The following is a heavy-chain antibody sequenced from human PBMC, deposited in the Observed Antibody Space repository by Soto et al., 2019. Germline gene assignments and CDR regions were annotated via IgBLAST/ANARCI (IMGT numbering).Heavy chain of an antibody. Sequence: GGSLRLSCAASGFICSSYDMSWVRQAPGKGLEWVSTILVSGSTHYEDSVKGRFTISRDGSKNTLYLQMNSLTAGDAAVYYCARAEDYDFWSGPPKYFDNWGQGTQVTVSS. J-gene: IGHJ4*02. D-gene: IGHD3-3*01. CDR1: GFICSSYD. CDR3: ARAEDYDFWSGPPKYFDN. V-gene: IGHV3-23*01. CDR2: ILVSGST.